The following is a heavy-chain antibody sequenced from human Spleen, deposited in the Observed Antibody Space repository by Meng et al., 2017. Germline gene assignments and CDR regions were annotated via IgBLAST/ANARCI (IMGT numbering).Heavy chain of an antibody. CDR3: ARVRSGEANYYYYAMDV. J-gene: IGHJ6*02. CDR1: GFTFSTYA. CDR2: KSHDGSDV. D-gene: IGHD7-27*01. V-gene: IGHV3-30*01. Sequence: GESLKISCAASGFTFSTYAMHWVRQAPGKGLEWVALKSHDGSDVQYADSVKGRFTISRDNSKSTLYLQMNSLRTEDTAIYYCARVRSGEANYYYYAMDVWGQGTTVTVSS.